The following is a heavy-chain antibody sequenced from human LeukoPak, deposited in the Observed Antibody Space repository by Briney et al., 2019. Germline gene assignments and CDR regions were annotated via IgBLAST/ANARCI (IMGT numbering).Heavy chain of an antibody. CDR2: ISAYNGNT. Sequence: ASVKVSCKASGYNFISYGITWVRQAPGQGLEWMGWISAYNGNTKYAQKVQGRLTMTTDTSTSTAYMELRSLTSDDTAVYYCARSSGSNYNKGSIVEYWGQGTLVTVSS. CDR3: ARSSGSNYNKGSIVEY. J-gene: IGHJ4*02. CDR1: GYNFISYG. D-gene: IGHD3-10*01. V-gene: IGHV1-18*01.